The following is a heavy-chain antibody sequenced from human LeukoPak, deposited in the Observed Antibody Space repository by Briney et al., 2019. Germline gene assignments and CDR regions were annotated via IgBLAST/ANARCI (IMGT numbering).Heavy chain of an antibody. D-gene: IGHD3-22*01. Sequence: ASVKVSCKASGYTFTGYYMHWVRQAPGQGLEWMGWINPNSGGTNYAQKFQGRVTMTRDTSISTAYMELSRLRSDDTAVYYCARDSYYDSSGCYSSEYFQHWGQGTLVTVSS. CDR1: GYTFTGYY. V-gene: IGHV1-2*02. CDR3: ARDSYYDSSGCYSSEYFQH. J-gene: IGHJ1*01. CDR2: INPNSGGT.